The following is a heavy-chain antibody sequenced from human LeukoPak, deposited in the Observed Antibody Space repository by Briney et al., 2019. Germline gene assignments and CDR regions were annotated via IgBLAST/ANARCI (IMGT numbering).Heavy chain of an antibody. CDR2: ISWNSGSI. J-gene: IGHJ4*02. Sequence: PGGSLRLSCAASGFTFDDYAMHWVRQAPGKGLEWVSGISWNSGSIGYADSVKGRFTISRDNAKNSLYLQMNSLRAEDTALYYCAKGSYYYDSSGYDYWGQGTLATVSS. V-gene: IGHV3-9*01. CDR1: GFTFDDYA. CDR3: AKGSYYYDSSGYDY. D-gene: IGHD3-22*01.